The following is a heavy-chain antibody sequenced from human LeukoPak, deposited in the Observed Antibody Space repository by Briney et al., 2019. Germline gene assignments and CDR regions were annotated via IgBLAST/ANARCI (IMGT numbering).Heavy chain of an antibody. V-gene: IGHV3-48*03. CDR2: ISSSGSTI. CDR3: AREYSSSSGDY. J-gene: IGHJ4*02. D-gene: IGHD6-6*01. Sequence: AGGSLRLSCAASGFTFSSYEMNWVRQAPGKGLEWVSYISSSGSTIYYADSVKGRFTISRDNAKNSLYLQMNSLRAKDTAVYYCAREYSSSSGDYWGQGTLVTVSS. CDR1: GFTFSSYE.